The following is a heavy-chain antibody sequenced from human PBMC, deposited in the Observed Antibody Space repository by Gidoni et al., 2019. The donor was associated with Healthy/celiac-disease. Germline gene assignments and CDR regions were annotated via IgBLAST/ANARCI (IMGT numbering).Heavy chain of an antibody. CDR3: AGGLEFEYSSGWYPPAVDY. D-gene: IGHD6-19*01. Sequence: QVQLVQSGAEVKKPGASVKVSRKASGYTFTGSYMHWVRQAPGQGLEWMGWINPNSGGTNYAQKFQGRVTMTRDTSISTAYMELSRLRADDTAVYYCAGGLEFEYSSGWYPPAVDYWGQGTLVTVSS. V-gene: IGHV1-2*02. J-gene: IGHJ4*02. CDR2: INPNSGGT. CDR1: GYTFTGSY.